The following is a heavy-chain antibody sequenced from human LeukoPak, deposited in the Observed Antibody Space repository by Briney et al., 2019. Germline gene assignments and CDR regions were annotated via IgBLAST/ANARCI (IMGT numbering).Heavy chain of an antibody. V-gene: IGHV1-69*04. CDR1: GGTFSSYA. Sequence: SVKVSCKASGGTFSSYAISWVRQAPGQGLEWMGRIIPIFGIANYAQKLQGRVTITADKSTSTAYMELSSLRSEDTAVYYCAGNEHDSSGYPVWGQGTMVTVSS. CDR2: IIPIFGIA. J-gene: IGHJ3*01. CDR3: AGNEHDSSGYPV. D-gene: IGHD3-22*01.